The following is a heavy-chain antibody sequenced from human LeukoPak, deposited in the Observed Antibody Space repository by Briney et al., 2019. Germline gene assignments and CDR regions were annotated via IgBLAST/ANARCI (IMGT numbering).Heavy chain of an antibody. CDR1: GYSISSGYY. CDR2: IYHSGST. J-gene: IGHJ6*03. CDR3: ARVTAGTVHYYYYMDV. Sequence: SETLSLTCTVSGYSISSGYYWGWIRQPPGKGLEWIGSIYHSGSTYYNPSLKSRVTISVDTSKNQFSLKLSSVTAADTAVYYCARVTAGTVHYYYYMDVWGKGTTVTVSS. D-gene: IGHD6-13*01. V-gene: IGHV4-38-2*02.